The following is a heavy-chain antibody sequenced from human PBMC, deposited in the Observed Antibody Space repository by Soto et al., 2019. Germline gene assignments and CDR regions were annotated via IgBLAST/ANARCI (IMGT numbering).Heavy chain of an antibody. Sequence: PGGSLRLSCAACGFTFSSYSINWVRQAPWKGLEWVSSISSSSSYIYYADSVKGRFTISRDNAKNSLYLQMNSLRAEDTAVYYCASDGPVVLAAIRAKWFDPWGQRTLVSVCS. CDR1: GFTFSSYS. CDR3: ASDGPVVLAAIRAKWFDP. CDR2: ISSSSSYI. J-gene: IGHJ5*02. V-gene: IGHV3-21*01. D-gene: IGHD2-2*02.